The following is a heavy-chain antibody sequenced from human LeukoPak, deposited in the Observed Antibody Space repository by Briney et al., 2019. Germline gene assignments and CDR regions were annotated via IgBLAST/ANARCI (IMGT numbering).Heavy chain of an antibody. D-gene: IGHD2-2*02. J-gene: IGHJ4*02. V-gene: IGHV3-11*04. CDR3: ARVMTYCSSTSCYTQKHFDY. CDR1: GFTFSDYY. CDR2: ISSSGSTI. Sequence: PGGSLRLSCAASGFTFSDYYMSWIRQAPGKGLEWVSYISSSGSTIYYADSVKGRFTISRDNAKNSLYLQMNSLRAEDTAVYYCARVMTYCSSTSCYTQKHFDYWGQGTLVTVSS.